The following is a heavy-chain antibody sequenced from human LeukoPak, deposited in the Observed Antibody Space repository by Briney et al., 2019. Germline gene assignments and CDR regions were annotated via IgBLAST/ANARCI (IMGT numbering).Heavy chain of an antibody. CDR2: ISSSGSTI. V-gene: IGHV3-48*03. CDR1: GFTFFSYE. D-gene: IGHD5-12*01. J-gene: IGHJ6*03. CDR3: ARDRGWGMDV. Sequence: GGSLRLSCAASGFTFFSYEMNWVRQAPGKGLEWVSYISSSGSTICYADSVKGRFAISRDNAKNSLYLQMNSLRAEDTAVYYGARDRGWGMDVWGKGTTVTISS.